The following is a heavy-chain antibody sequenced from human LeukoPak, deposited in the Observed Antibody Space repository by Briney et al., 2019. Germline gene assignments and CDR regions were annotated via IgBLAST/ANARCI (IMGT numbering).Heavy chain of an antibody. D-gene: IGHD3-22*01. CDR2: FDPEDGET. J-gene: IGHJ3*02. CDR3: ATDQGWFYDSCGSTPIDAFDI. V-gene: IGHV1-24*01. CDR1: GYTHTELS. Sequence: ASVTVSFKVSGYTHTELSMHWVRQAPGKGLEWMGGFDPEDGETIYAQKFQGRVTMTEDTSTDTAYMELSSLRSEDTAVYYCATDQGWFYDSCGSTPIDAFDIWGQGTMVTVSS.